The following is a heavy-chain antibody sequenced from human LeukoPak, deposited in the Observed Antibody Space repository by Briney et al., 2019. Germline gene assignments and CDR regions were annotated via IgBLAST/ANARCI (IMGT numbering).Heavy chain of an antibody. Sequence: SETLSLTCAVSGYSISSGYYWGWIRQPPGKGLEWIGEINHSGSTNYNPSLKSRVTISVDTSKNQFSLKLSSVTAADTAVYYCARGPEQLAFYYYYYGMDVWGQGTTVTVSS. CDR1: GYSISSGYY. CDR2: INHSGST. V-gene: IGHV4-38-2*01. D-gene: IGHD6-13*01. CDR3: ARGPEQLAFYYYYYGMDV. J-gene: IGHJ6*02.